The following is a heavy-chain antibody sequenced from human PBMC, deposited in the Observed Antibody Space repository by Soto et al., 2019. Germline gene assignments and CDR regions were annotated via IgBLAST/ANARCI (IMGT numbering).Heavy chain of an antibody. CDR3: ARRSGGTIFDY. CDR1: GGSISSSSYY. CDR2: IFYSGGT. Sequence: QLQLQESGPGLVKPSETLSLTCTVSGGSISSSSYYWGWIRQPPGKGLEWIGNIFYSGGTYYNPSLKSRVTISVDTSNNQFSLKLSSVTAADTAVYYLARRSGGTIFDYWGQGTLVTVSS. D-gene: IGHD1-26*01. V-gene: IGHV4-39*01. J-gene: IGHJ4*02.